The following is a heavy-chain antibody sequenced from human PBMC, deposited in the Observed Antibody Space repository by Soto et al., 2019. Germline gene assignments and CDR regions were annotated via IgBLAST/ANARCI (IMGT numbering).Heavy chain of an antibody. CDR1: GGSISSGGYY. CDR3: AKSMADYYYYCMDV. Sequence: SETLSLTCTVSGGSISSGGYYWSWIRQHPGKGLEWIGYIYYSGSTYYNPSLKSRVTISVDTSKNQFSLKLSSVTAADTAVYYCAKSMADYYYYCMDVWGQGTTVTVSS. D-gene: IGHD3-10*01. J-gene: IGHJ6*02. V-gene: IGHV4-31*03. CDR2: IYYSGST.